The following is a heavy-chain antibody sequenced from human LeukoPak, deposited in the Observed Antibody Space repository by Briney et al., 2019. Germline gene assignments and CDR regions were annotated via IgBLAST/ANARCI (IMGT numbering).Heavy chain of an antibody. J-gene: IGHJ4*02. D-gene: IGHD3-10*01. Sequence: GGALRLSCADSGVTFSIDSMNWVREAPGEGLGWGSSISSSSSYIYYADSVKGRFTISRDNAKNTLYLQMNSLRVEDTAVYYCARDFLTIYDYWGQGTLVTASS. CDR1: GVTFSIDS. CDR2: ISSSSSYI. V-gene: IGHV3-21*01. CDR3: ARDFLTIYDY.